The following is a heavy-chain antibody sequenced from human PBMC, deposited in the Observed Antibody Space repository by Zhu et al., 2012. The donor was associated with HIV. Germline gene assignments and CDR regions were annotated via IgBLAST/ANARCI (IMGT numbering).Heavy chain of an antibody. CDR1: GYSINSDYY. J-gene: IGHJ3*02. CDR2: VYYSGST. V-gene: IGHV4-38-2*01. Sequence: QVQLQESGPGLVKPSETLSLTCGVSGYSINSDYYWGWIRQPPGKGLEWIGSVYYSGSTYYNPSLKSRLTISVHTSRNQFSLKLSSVTAADTAVYYCARHRHVAQTYYDYVWGNYAGDSFEIWGQGTMVTVSS. D-gene: IGHD3-16*01. CDR3: ARHRHVAQTYYDYVWGNYAGDSFEI.